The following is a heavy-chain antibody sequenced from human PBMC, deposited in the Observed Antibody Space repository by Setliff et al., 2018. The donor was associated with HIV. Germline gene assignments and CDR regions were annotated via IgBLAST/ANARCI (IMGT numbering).Heavy chain of an antibody. CDR2: IRYDGSDK. CDR3: AKDRLLDGSSWYYLDY. V-gene: IGHV3-30*02. J-gene: IGHJ4*02. D-gene: IGHD6-13*01. Sequence: PGGSLRLSCAASGFTFRNYGIHWVRQAPGKGLEWVAFIRYDGSDKYYVDSVKGRFTVSRDNSKNTLYLQMNSLRPEDTALYYCAKDRLLDGSSWYYLDYWGQGTLVTVSS. CDR1: GFTFRNYG.